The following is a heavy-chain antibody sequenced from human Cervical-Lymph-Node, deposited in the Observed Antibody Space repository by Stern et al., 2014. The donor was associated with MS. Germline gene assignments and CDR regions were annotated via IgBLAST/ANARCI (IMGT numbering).Heavy chain of an antibody. V-gene: IGHV3-73*01. CDR2: IRSKAHSYAT. CDR1: GFTFSDSA. Sequence: EVHLVESGGGVVQPGRSLRLSCAASGFTFSDSAIHWVRQASGKGLEWVGRIRSKAHSYATLYAASVRDRFTISRDDSKNTAYLQMNSLKTEDTAVYYCTRQGPSPLDDFDYWGQGTLVTVSS. J-gene: IGHJ4*02. CDR3: TRQGPSPLDDFDY.